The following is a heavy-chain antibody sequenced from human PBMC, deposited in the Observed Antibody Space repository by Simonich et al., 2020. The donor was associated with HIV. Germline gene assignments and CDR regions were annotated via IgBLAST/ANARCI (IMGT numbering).Heavy chain of an antibody. J-gene: IGHJ4*02. D-gene: IGHD2-2*01. V-gene: IGHV4-34*01. CDR1: GGSFSGYY. Sequence: QVQLQQWGAGLLKPSETLSLTCAVYGGSFSGYYWSWIHQPPGKGLEGIGEINHRGSTNYNPSLKSRVTISVDTSKNQFSLKLSSVTAADTAVYYCARGFYQRLYYFDYWGQGTLVTVSS. CDR3: ARGFYQRLYYFDY. CDR2: INHRGST.